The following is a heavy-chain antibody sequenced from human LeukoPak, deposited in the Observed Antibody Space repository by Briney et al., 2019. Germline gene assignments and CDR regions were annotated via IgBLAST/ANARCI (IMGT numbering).Heavy chain of an antibody. Sequence: GASVKVSCKASGYTFTSYGISWVRQAPGQGLEWMGWISAYNGNTNYAQKLQGRVTMTTDTSTSTAYMELRSLRSDDTAVYYCARGRGLRYFDWLFDYWGQGTLVTVSS. J-gene: IGHJ4*02. D-gene: IGHD3-9*01. CDR1: GYTFTSYG. V-gene: IGHV1-18*01. CDR2: ISAYNGNT. CDR3: ARGRGLRYFDWLFDY.